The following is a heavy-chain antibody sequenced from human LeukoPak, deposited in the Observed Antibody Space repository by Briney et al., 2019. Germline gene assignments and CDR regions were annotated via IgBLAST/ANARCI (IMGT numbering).Heavy chain of an antibody. D-gene: IGHD3-3*01. V-gene: IGHV1-18*01. CDR2: ISAYNGNT. J-gene: IGHJ4*02. CDR1: GYTFTSYG. CDR3: ARDRYYDFWSGYYNSEYYFDY. Sequence: ASVKVSCKASGYTFTSYGISWVRQAPGQGLEWMGWISAYNGNTNYAQKLQGRVTMTTDTSTSTAYMELRSLRSDDTAVYYCARDRYYDFWSGYYNSEYYFDYWGQGTLVTVSS.